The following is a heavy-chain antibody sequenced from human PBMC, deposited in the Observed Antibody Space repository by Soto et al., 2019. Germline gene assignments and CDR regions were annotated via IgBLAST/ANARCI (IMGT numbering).Heavy chain of an antibody. CDR2: IIPIFGTA. Sequence: SVKVSCKASGGTFSSYAISWVRQAPGQGLEWMGGIIPIFGTANYAQKFQGRVTITADESTSTAYMELSSLRSEDTAVYYCAREGGKDIVVVPAAIYYGMDVWGQGTTVTVS. D-gene: IGHD2-2*01. J-gene: IGHJ6*02. CDR1: GGTFSSYA. V-gene: IGHV1-69*13. CDR3: AREGGKDIVVVPAAIYYGMDV.